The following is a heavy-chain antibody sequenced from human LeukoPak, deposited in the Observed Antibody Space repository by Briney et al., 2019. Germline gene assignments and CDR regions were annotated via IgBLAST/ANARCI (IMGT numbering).Heavy chain of an antibody. V-gene: IGHV3-48*03. CDR3: SRVFRGSSPPTRGY. CDR1: RFTISSYE. D-gene: IGHD1-26*01. Sequence: GGSLRLSCAASRFTISSYEMIWVRQAPGKGLEWVSYISSSGSAIFYADSVKGRFTISRDSAETSLYMQMNSLRALYTADYYCSRVFRGSSPPTRGYWGQGTLVTVSS. J-gene: IGHJ4*02. CDR2: ISSSGSAI.